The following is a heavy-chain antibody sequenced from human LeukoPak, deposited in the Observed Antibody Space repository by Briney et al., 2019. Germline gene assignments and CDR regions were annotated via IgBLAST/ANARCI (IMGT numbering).Heavy chain of an antibody. CDR2: IYPGDSDT. CDR3: ARLNDILTGTYYFDY. V-gene: IGHV5-51*03. D-gene: IGHD3-9*01. J-gene: IGHJ4*02. Sequence: RGESLKISCKGSGYSFTSYWIGWVRQMPGKGLEWMGIIYPGDSDTRYSPSFQGQVTISADKSISTAYLQWSSLKASDTAMYYCARLNDILTGTYYFDYWGQGTLVTVSP. CDR1: GYSFTSYW.